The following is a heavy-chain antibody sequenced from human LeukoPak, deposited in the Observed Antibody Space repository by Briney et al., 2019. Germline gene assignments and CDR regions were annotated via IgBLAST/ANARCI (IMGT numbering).Heavy chain of an antibody. V-gene: IGHV4-39*07. Sequence: PSETLSLTCTVSGGSIRSSYYYWGWIRQPPGKGLEWIGSIYDSGSTYYNPSLKSRVTISVDTSKNQFSLKLSSVTAADTAVYYCARRPTVTTKFDYWGQGTLVTVSS. J-gene: IGHJ4*02. CDR1: GGSIRSSYYY. CDR2: IYDSGST. D-gene: IGHD4-17*01. CDR3: ARRPTVTTKFDY.